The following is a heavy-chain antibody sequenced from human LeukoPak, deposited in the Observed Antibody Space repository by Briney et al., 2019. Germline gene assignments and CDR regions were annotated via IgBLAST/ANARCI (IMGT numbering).Heavy chain of an antibody. V-gene: IGHV3-21*01. D-gene: IGHD3-22*01. CDR1: GFTFSSYS. J-gene: IGHJ4*02. CDR2: ISSSSSYI. CDR3: ARADSSGYSHFDY. Sequence: KSGGSLRLSCAASGFTFSSYSMNWVRQAPGKGLEWVSSISSSSSYIYYADSVKGRFIISRDNAKNSLYLQMNSLRAEDTAVYYCARADSSGYSHFDYWGQGTLVTVSS.